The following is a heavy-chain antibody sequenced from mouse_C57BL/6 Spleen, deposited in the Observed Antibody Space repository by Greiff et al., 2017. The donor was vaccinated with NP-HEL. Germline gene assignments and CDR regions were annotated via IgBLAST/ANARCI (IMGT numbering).Heavy chain of an antibody. CDR1: GFTFSDYG. D-gene: IGHD1-1*01. Sequence: EVKLVESGGGLVKPGGSLKLSCAASGFTFSDYGMHWVRQAPEKGLEWVAYISSGSSTIYYADTVKGRFTISRDNAKNTLFLQMTSLRSEDTAMYYCARDYCGSSVFAYWGQGTLVTVSA. V-gene: IGHV5-17*01. J-gene: IGHJ3*01. CDR3: ARDYCGSSVFAY. CDR2: ISSGSSTI.